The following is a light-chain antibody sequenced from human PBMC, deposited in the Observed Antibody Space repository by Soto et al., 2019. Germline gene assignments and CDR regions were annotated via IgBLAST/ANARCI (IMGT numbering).Light chain of an antibody. CDR3: SSYTSSSTLV. Sequence: QSALTQPASVSGSPGQSITISCTGTSSDVGGYNYVSWYQQHPGKAPKIMIYEVGHRPSGVSNRFSGSKSGYTASLTISGLQAGDEADYYCSSYTSSSTLVFGTGTKLTVL. V-gene: IGLV2-14*01. CDR2: EVG. J-gene: IGLJ1*01. CDR1: SSDVGGYNY.